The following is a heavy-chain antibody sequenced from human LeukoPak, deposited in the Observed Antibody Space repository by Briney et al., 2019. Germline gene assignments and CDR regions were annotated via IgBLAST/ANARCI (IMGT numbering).Heavy chain of an antibody. D-gene: IGHD5-18*01. CDR2: IIPIFGTA. V-gene: IGHV1-69*05. Sequence: ASVKVSCKASGGTFSSYAISWVRQAPGQGLEWMGGIIPIFGTANYAQKFQGRVTITTDESTSTAYMELSSLRSEDTAVYYCARGSGYRYGFYFDYWGPGTLVTVSS. J-gene: IGHJ4*02. CDR3: ARGSGYRYGFYFDY. CDR1: GGTFSSYA.